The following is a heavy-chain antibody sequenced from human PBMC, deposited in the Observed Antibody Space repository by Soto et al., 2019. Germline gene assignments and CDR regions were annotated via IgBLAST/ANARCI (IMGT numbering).Heavy chain of an antibody. CDR1: GFTFSSYE. D-gene: IGHD6-6*01. Sequence: GGSLRLSCAASGFTFSSYEMNWVRQAPGKGLEWVSYISSSGSTIYYADSVKGRFTISRDNAKNSLYLQMNSLRAEDTAVYYCARERGRVAARPECCDYWGQGTLVTVSS. CDR3: ARERGRVAARPECCDY. J-gene: IGHJ4*02. V-gene: IGHV3-48*03. CDR2: ISSSGSTI.